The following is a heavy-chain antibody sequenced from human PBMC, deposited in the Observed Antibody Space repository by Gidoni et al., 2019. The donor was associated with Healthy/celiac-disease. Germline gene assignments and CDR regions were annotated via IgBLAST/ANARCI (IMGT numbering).Heavy chain of an antibody. V-gene: IGHV5-10-1*03. CDR1: GYSFTSYW. D-gene: IGHD6-6*01. Sequence: EVQLVQSGAEVKKPGESLRISRKGSGYSFTSYWISWVRQMPGKGLEWMGRIDPSDSYTNYSPSFQGHVTISADKSISTAYLQWSSLKASDTAMYYCARVRGSSSLIHYWGQGTLVTVSS. CDR3: ARVRGSSSLIHY. J-gene: IGHJ4*02. CDR2: IDPSDSYT.